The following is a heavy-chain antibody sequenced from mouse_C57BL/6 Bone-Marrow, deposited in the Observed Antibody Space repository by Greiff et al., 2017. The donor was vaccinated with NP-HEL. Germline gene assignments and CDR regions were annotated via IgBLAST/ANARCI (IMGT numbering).Heavy chain of an antibody. J-gene: IGHJ2*01. CDR3: ARSASYYYGSSWDFDY. D-gene: IGHD1-1*01. CDR2: ILPGSGST. V-gene: IGHV1-9*01. CDR1: GYTFTGYW. Sequence: VQLKESGAELMKPGASVKLSCKATGYTFTGYWIEWVKQRPGHGLEWIGEILPGSGSTNYNEKFKGKATFTADTSSNTAYMQLSSLTTEDSAIYYCARSASYYYGSSWDFDYWGQGTTLTVSS.